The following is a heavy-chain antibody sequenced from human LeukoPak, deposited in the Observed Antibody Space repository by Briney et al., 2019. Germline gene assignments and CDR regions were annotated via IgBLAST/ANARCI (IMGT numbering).Heavy chain of an antibody. CDR2: IKEDGSEE. Sequence: GGSLRLSCAASEFTFSDSWMSWVRQASGKGLEWVAAIKEDGSEEYYMDSVKGRFTISRDNAKNSLYLQMNSLRAEDTAVYYCARGGGYYDSSGYYRINWFDPWGQGTLVTVSS. D-gene: IGHD3-22*01. V-gene: IGHV3-7*01. J-gene: IGHJ5*02. CDR1: EFTFSDSW. CDR3: ARGGGYYDSSGYYRINWFDP.